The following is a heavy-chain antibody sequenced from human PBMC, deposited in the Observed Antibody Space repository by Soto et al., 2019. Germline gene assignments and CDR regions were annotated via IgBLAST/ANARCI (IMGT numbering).Heavy chain of an antibody. V-gene: IGHV3-23*01. CDR1: GFTFSSYA. D-gene: IGHD3-10*01. CDR2: ISGSGGST. Sequence: EVQLLESGGGLVQPGGSLRLSCAASGFTFSSYAMSWVRQAPGKGLEGVSAISGSGGSTYYADSVKGRVTISRDNSKNTLYLQMNSLRAEDTAVYYCVLWPPYYFDYWGQGALVTVSS. CDR3: VLWPPYYFDY. J-gene: IGHJ4*02.